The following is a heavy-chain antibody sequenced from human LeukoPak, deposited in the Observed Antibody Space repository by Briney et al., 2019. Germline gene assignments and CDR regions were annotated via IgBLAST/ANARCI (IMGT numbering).Heavy chain of an antibody. Sequence: SETLSLTCTVSGGSISPHYWTWIRQPPGKGLEWIGYFHYSGSTNYNPSLKSRVTISVDTSKNQSSLNLSSVTAADTAVYYCARLMPRPQDAFDIWGQGTVVTVSS. V-gene: IGHV4-59*08. CDR3: ARLMPRPQDAFDI. J-gene: IGHJ3*02. CDR1: GGSISPHY. CDR2: FHYSGST. D-gene: IGHD2-2*01.